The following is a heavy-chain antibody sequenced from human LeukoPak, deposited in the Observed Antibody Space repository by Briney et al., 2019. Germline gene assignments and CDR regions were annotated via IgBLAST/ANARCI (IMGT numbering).Heavy chain of an antibody. Sequence: SETLSLTCTVSGGSISSYYWSWIRQPPGKGLEWIGYIYYSGTTNYNPSLKSRITISVDTSKNQFSLKLSSVTAADTAVYYCATAPSSSWYDVWGLGTTVTVSS. D-gene: IGHD6-13*01. V-gene: IGHV4-59*01. CDR1: GGSISSYY. CDR2: IYYSGTT. J-gene: IGHJ6*02. CDR3: ATAPSSSWYDV.